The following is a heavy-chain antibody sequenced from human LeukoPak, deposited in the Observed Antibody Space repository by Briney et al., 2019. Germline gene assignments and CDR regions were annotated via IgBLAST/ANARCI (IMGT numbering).Heavy chain of an antibody. J-gene: IGHJ6*04. CDR3: ARDIGVTTVTPGV. CDR1: GGSISSSSYY. CDR2: IYYSGST. V-gene: IGHV4-39*07. D-gene: IGHD4-11*01. Sequence: SETLSLTCTVSGGSISSSSYYWGWIRQPPGKGLEWIGSIYYSGSTYYNPSLKSRVTISVDTSKNQFSLKLTSVTAADSAVYYCARDIGVTTVTPGVWGKGTTVTVSS.